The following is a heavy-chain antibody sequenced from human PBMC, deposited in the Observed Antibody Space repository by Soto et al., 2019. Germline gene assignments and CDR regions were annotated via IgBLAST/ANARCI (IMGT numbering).Heavy chain of an antibody. CDR2: IYYSGST. CDR1: GGSXSSGAYY. Sequence: SETLSLTGTVSGGSXSSGAYYWSWIRQHPGKGLEWIGYIYYSGSTYYNPSLKSRVTISVDTSKNQFSLKLSSVTAAATAVYYCAIYDSSGSRGFQHWGQGTLVTVSS. J-gene: IGHJ1*01. V-gene: IGHV4-31*03. CDR3: AIYDSSGSRGFQH. D-gene: IGHD3-22*01.